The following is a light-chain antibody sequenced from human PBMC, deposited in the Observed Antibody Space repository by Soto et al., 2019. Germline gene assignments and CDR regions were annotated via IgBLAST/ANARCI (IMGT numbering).Light chain of an antibody. CDR3: CSYAGSYTLV. CDR1: SSDIGDSNY. V-gene: IGLV2-11*01. J-gene: IGLJ2*01. CDR2: DVT. Sequence: QSVLTQPRSVSGSPGQSVTISCTGTSSDIGDSNYVSWYQQHPGKAPKLLIYDVTRRPSGVPDHFSGSKSGNTASLTISGLQAEDEADYFCCSYAGSYTLVFGGGTKSPS.